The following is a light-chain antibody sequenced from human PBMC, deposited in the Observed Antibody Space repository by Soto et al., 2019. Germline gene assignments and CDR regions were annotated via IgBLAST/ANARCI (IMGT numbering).Light chain of an antibody. CDR3: QQYNNWPWT. CDR2: GAS. J-gene: IGKJ1*01. V-gene: IGKV3-15*01. CDR1: QNIYSN. Sequence: IVRTQSPATLSVSPGERATLSCRASQNIYSNVAWYQQKPGQAPRLLIYGASTRAPGFPARFSGSGSGTDFTLTISSLQSEDFAVYYCQQYNNWPWTFGQGTKVDIK.